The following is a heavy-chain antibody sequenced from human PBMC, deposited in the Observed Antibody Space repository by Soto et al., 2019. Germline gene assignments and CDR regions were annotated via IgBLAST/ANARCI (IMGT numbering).Heavy chain of an antibody. J-gene: IGHJ4*02. CDR1: GFTFSNAW. CDR2: IKSKTDGGTT. CDR3: TTDGHVDIVATIPNDY. V-gene: IGHV3-15*07. D-gene: IGHD5-12*01. Sequence: PGVSLRLSFAAAGFTFSNAWMNWVRQAQGKGLEWVGRIKSKTDGGTTDYAAPVKGRFTISRDDSKNTLYPQMNSLKPEDTAVYYCTTDGHVDIVATIPNDYWGQGTLVTVSS.